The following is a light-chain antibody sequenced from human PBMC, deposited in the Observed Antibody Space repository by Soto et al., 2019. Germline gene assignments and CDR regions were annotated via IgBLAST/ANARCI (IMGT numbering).Light chain of an antibody. Sequence: EIVLTQSKATLSLSPGERATLSCRAIQCVKTFLVWYQQRPGQAPRLLIHDASHRAAGIPARFSGSGFGTDFTLTISSLEPEDAAVYYCQQRSNWPPITFGQATRLYI. J-gene: IGKJ5*01. V-gene: IGKV3-11*01. CDR2: DAS. CDR1: QCVKTF. CDR3: QQRSNWPPIT.